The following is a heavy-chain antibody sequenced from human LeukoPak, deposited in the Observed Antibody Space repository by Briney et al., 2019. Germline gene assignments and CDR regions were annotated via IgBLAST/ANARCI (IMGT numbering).Heavy chain of an antibody. D-gene: IGHD3-3*01. CDR3: ARGPWSGQPGGYAFDI. J-gene: IGHJ3*02. CDR1: GGSISSGGYY. Sequence: PSQTLSLTCTVSGGSISSGGYYWSWIRQPPGKGLEWIGYIYHSGSTYYNPSLKSRVTISVDRSKNQFSLKLSSVTAADTAVYYCARGPWSGQPGGYAFDIWGQGTMVTVSS. CDR2: IYHSGST. V-gene: IGHV4-30-2*01.